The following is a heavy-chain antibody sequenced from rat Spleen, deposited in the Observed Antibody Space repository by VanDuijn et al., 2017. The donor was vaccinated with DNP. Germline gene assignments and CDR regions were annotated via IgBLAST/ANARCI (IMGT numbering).Heavy chain of an antibody. J-gene: IGHJ4*01. CDR3: ARVGDLHDGGDGDVLDA. CDR1: GFTFSSFP. CDR2: ISTSGGST. Sequence: EVQLVESGGGLVQPGRSMKLSCAASGFTFSSFPMAWVRQAPTKGLEWVATISTSGGSTYYRDSVKGRFTISRDDAKNTLSLQMNSLSSEDTATYYCARVGDLHDGGDGDVLDAWGQGTSVTVSS. D-gene: IGHD1-12*02. V-gene: IGHV5-46*01.